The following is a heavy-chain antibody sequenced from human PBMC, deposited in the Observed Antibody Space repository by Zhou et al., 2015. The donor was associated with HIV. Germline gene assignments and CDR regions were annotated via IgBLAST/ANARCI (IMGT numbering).Heavy chain of an antibody. J-gene: IGHJ5*02. CDR3: ARSAYCGGDCYPYNWFDP. D-gene: IGHD2-21*02. CDR1: GGTFSSYA. Sequence: QVQLVQSGAEVKKPGSSVKVSCKASGGTFSSYAISWVRQAPGQGLEWMGGIIPIFGTANYAQKFQGRVTITADESTSTAYMELSSLRSEDTAVYYCARSAYCGGDCYPYNWFDPWGQGTLVTVSS. CDR2: IIPIFGTA. V-gene: IGHV1-69*01.